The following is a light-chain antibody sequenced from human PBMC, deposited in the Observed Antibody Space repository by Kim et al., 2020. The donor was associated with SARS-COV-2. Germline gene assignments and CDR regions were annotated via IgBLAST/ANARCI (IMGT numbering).Light chain of an antibody. J-gene: IGKJ1*01. Sequence: EIVLTQSPGTLSLSPGKKATLSCRTSQSINNNYLAWFQQKPGQAPRLLIYAASSRATGIPDRFSGSGSGTDFTLTISRLEPADFAVYYCHQYGSPPRTFGQGTKVDIK. CDR1: QSINNNY. CDR3: HQYGSPPRT. V-gene: IGKV3-20*01. CDR2: AAS.